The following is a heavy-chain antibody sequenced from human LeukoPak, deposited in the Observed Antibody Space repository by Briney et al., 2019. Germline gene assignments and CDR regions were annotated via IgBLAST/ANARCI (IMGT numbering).Heavy chain of an antibody. Sequence: ASVKVSCKASGYTFTGYYMHWVRQAPGKGLEWMGGFDPEDGETIYAQKFQGRVTMTEDTSTDTAYMELSSLRSEDTAVYYCATAAEFYGSGSYSYYFDYWGQGTLVTVSS. CDR3: ATAAEFYGSGSYSYYFDY. CDR2: FDPEDGET. V-gene: IGHV1-24*01. J-gene: IGHJ4*02. CDR1: GYTFTGYY. D-gene: IGHD3-10*01.